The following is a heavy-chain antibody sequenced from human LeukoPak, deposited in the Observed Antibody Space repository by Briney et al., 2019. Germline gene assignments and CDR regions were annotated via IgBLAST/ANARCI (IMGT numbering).Heavy chain of an antibody. CDR3: ARAYGRVVNFDY. Sequence: SETLSLTCTVSGGSISSGDYYWSWIRQPPGKGLEWIGYIYYSGSTNYNPSLKSRVTISVDTSKNQFSLKLSSVTAADTAVYYCARAYGRVVNFDYWGQGTLVTVSS. J-gene: IGHJ4*02. V-gene: IGHV4-30-4*01. CDR1: GGSISSGDYY. CDR2: IYYSGST. D-gene: IGHD4-17*01.